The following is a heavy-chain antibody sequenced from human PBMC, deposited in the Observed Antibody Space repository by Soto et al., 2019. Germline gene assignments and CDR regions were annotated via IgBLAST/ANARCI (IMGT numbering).Heavy chain of an antibody. V-gene: IGHV4-38-2*02. J-gene: IGHJ4*02. CDR1: GSSINSVYH. CDR3: ARDDRDTTSPIFDY. CDR2: VYLSGIT. D-gene: IGHD3-16*02. Sequence: SETLSLTCAVSGSSINSVYHWGWIRQPPGKGLEWIGSVYLSGITYYNPSLQSRVTMSVDTSKNQFSLKLSSATAADTAMYFCARDDRDTTSPIFDYWGQGILVTVS.